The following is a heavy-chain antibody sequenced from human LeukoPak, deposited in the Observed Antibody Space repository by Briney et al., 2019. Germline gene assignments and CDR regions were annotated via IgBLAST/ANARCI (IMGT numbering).Heavy chain of an antibody. J-gene: IGHJ6*02. V-gene: IGHV3-74*01. Sequence: GGSLTLSCAASGFSLSGYWRHWVRQAPGKGLVWVSRIGPGGTGITYADSVKGRFTISRDIAENTVYLQMNSLRAEDAALYYCTRVQAGRSGLMDVWGRGTTVTVSS. CDR1: GFSLSGYW. D-gene: IGHD2-8*02. CDR2: IGPGGTGI. CDR3: TRVQAGRSGLMDV.